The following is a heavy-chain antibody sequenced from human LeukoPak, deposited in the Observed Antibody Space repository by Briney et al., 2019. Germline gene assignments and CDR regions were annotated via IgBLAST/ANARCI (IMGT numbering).Heavy chain of an antibody. J-gene: IGHJ5*02. CDR2: INPNSGGT. CDR3: ARDHARFLEWSNNWFDP. D-gene: IGHD3-3*01. V-gene: IGHV1-2*02. CDR1: GYTFTGYY. Sequence: ASVKVSCKASGYTFTGYYMHWVRQAPGQGLEWMGWINPNSGGTNYAQKFQGRVTMTRDTSISTAYMELSRLRSDDTAVYYCARDHARFLEWSNNWFDPWGQGTLVTVSS.